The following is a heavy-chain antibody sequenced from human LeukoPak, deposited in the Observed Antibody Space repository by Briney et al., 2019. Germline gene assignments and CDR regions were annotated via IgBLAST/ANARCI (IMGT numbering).Heavy chain of an antibody. CDR1: GGTFSSYA. Sequence: SVKVSCKASGGTFSSYAICWVRQAPGQGLEWMGRIIPIFGTANYAQKFQGRVTITTDESTSTAYMELSSLRSEDTAVYYCARDRGYDSSGYDDYWGQGTLVTVSS. CDR2: IIPIFGTA. D-gene: IGHD3-22*01. V-gene: IGHV1-69*05. J-gene: IGHJ4*02. CDR3: ARDRGYDSSGYDDY.